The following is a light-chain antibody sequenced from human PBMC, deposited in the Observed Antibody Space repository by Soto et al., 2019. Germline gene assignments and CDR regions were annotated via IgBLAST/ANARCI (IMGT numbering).Light chain of an antibody. V-gene: IGKV4-1*01. J-gene: IGKJ4*01. CDR3: QQYFDVPFT. Sequence: DIEMTQSPDSLAFSLGERATMNSKCRRSVFYKSSNNNHLAWYQQKPGQPPQLIIYWASTRDSGVPERFSGSGSGTDFTLTISSLEAEDVAFYWCQQYFDVPFTFGGGTKVDIK. CDR2: WAS. CDR1: RSVFYKSSNNNH.